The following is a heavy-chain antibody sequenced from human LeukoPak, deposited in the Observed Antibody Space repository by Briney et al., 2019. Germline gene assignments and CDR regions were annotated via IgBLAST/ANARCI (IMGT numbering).Heavy chain of an antibody. Sequence: PGGSLRPSCAASGFSFSNSDMHWVRQATGKGLEWVSAIGAGADTYYPDSVKGRFTISRENAKNSLCLQMNSLTVEDTAVFYCVRDSDRMGDIWGQGTMVAVSS. CDR3: VRDSDRMGDI. V-gene: IGHV3-13*01. CDR2: IGAGADT. CDR1: GFSFSNSD. D-gene: IGHD3-16*02. J-gene: IGHJ3*02.